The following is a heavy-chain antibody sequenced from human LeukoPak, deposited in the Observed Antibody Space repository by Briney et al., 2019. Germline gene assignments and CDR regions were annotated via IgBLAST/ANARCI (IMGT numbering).Heavy chain of an antibody. CDR1: GFTLSRYA. Sequence: GSLRLSCAASGFTLSRYAMHWVRQAPGKGLEWVAFLQSDGDNRYYADSVKGRCTISRDNSKNTLFLQMSSLRAEDTAVYYCAKNWATYYFDYWGQGTLVTVSS. CDR3: AKNWATYYFDY. V-gene: IGHV3-30*02. D-gene: IGHD3-16*01. CDR2: LQSDGDNR. J-gene: IGHJ4*02.